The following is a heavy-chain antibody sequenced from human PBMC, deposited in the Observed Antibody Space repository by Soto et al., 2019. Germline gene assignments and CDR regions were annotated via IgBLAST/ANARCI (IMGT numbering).Heavy chain of an antibody. D-gene: IGHD5-18*01. Sequence: VASVKVSCKASGGTFSSYAISWVRQAPGQGLEWMGGIIPIFGTANYAQKFQGRVTITADESTSTAYMELSSLRSEDTAVYYCARSRSVEMATANFDYWGQGTLVTVSS. V-gene: IGHV1-69*13. J-gene: IGHJ4*02. CDR3: ARSRSVEMATANFDY. CDR1: GGTFSSYA. CDR2: IIPIFGTA.